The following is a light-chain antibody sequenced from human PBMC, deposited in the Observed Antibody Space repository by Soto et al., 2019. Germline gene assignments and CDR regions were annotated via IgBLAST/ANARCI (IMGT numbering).Light chain of an antibody. CDR3: HAWDSPHVV. CDR1: KLGDKY. Sequence: SYELTQPPSVSVSPGQTASITCSGDKLGDKYACWYQQKPGQSPVLVIYQDSKRPSGIPERFSGSNSGNTATLTISGTQAMDEADYYCHAWDSPHVVFGGGTKLTVL. V-gene: IGLV3-1*01. J-gene: IGLJ2*01. CDR2: QDS.